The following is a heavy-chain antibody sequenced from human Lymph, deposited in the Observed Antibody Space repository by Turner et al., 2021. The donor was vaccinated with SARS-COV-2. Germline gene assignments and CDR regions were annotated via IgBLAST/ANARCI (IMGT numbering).Heavy chain of an antibody. V-gene: IGHV4-59*01. CDR3: ARETVNNWVDP. J-gene: IGHJ5*02. Sequence: QLQLQESGPRLVKPLETLSLTCTVSGGSTNSNYWSWIRQPPGNRLEWIGYIYYRGSTNYNPSLESRVTISVDTSRNQFSLNLTSVTAADTAIYYCARETVNNWVDPWGQGTLVTVSS. D-gene: IGHD2-21*02. CDR2: IYYRGST. CDR1: GGSTNSNY.